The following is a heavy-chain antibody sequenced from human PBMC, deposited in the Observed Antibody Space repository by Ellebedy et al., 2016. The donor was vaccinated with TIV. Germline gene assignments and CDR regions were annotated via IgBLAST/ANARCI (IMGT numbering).Heavy chain of an antibody. Sequence: GESLKISCAASGFTFSSYAMSWVRQAPGKGLEWVSAISGSGGSTYYADSVKGRFTISRDNSKNTLYLQMNSLRAEDTAVYYCARPYRGYYYYYGMDVWGQGTTVTVSS. CDR1: GFTFSSYA. D-gene: IGHD4-11*01. J-gene: IGHJ6*02. V-gene: IGHV3-23*01. CDR3: ARPYRGYYYYYGMDV. CDR2: ISGSGGST.